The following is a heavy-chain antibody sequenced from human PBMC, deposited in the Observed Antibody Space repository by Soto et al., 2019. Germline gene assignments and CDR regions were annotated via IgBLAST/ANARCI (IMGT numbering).Heavy chain of an antibody. Sequence: QVQLVESGGGVVQPGGSLRLSCTTSGFTFNTYGMHWVRQAPGKGLEWVAIIWYDGSNKYYADSVKGRFTISRDNSKTRLQLLMNSLSDEATALYYCARADCTGAYCYSWPFNYGVDVWGRGTTVTVSS. D-gene: IGHD2-15*01. J-gene: IGHJ6*02. CDR2: IWYDGSNK. V-gene: IGHV3-33*08. CDR1: GFTFNTYG. CDR3: ARADCTGAYCYSWPFNYGVDV.